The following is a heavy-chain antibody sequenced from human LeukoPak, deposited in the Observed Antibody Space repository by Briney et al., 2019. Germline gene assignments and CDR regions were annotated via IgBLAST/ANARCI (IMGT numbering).Heavy chain of an antibody. CDR3: ASSSGPDAFDI. V-gene: IGHV3-NL1*01. CDR1: GFTFSSYG. D-gene: IGHD1-26*01. Sequence: PGGSLRLSCAASGFTFSSYGMHWVRQAPGKGLEWVSVIYSGGSTYYADSVKGRFTISRDNSKNTLYLQMNSLRAEDTAVYYCASSSGPDAFDIWGQGTMVTVSS. CDR2: IYSGGST. J-gene: IGHJ3*02.